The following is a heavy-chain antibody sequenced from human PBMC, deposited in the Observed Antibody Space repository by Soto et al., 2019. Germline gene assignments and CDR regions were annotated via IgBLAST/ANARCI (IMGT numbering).Heavy chain of an antibody. V-gene: IGHV1-69*02. Sequence: QVQLVQSGAEVKKPGSSVKVSCKASGDTFSFYTINWVRQAPGLGLEWVGRINPILSMSSYAQKFQGRVTMTADKSTSIAYMELRSMRFEDTAIYYCAASYGSGYRACDYWGQGALVTVSS. D-gene: IGHD3-10*01. CDR2: INPILSMS. CDR3: AASYGSGYRACDY. CDR1: GDTFSFYT. J-gene: IGHJ4*02.